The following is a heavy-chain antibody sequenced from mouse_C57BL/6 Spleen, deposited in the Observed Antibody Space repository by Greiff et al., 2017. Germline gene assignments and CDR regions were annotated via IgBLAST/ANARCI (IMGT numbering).Heavy chain of an antibody. CDR2: IDPSDSET. CDR1: GYTFTSYW. V-gene: IGHV1-52*01. CDR3: ARRGYDYPYYAMDY. Sequence: QVQLQQPGAELVRPGSSVKLSCKASGYTFTSYWMHWVKQRPIQGLEWIGNIDPSDSETHYNQKFKDKATLTVDKSSSTAYMQLSSLTSEDSAVYYCARRGYDYPYYAMDYWGQGTSVTVSS. J-gene: IGHJ4*01. D-gene: IGHD2-4*01.